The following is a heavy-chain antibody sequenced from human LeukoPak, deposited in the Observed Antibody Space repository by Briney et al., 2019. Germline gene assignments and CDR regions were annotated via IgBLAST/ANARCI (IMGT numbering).Heavy chain of an antibody. D-gene: IGHD4-11*01. Sequence: PGGSLRLSCEASGFTFSDYNMNWVRQAPGKGLEWISYISSSSTTIYYADSVKGRITISRDNAKNSLYLQMNSLRVEDTAVYYCARDHFDYRLDYWGQGTLVTVSS. V-gene: IGHV3-48*04. CDR3: ARDHFDYRLDY. CDR2: ISSSSTTI. CDR1: GFTFSDYN. J-gene: IGHJ4*02.